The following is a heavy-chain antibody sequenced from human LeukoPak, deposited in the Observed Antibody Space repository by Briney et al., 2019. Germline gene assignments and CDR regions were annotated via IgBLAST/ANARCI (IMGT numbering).Heavy chain of an antibody. CDR3: ARPGETDTPMGNFAS. Sequence: SETLSLTCIVSGGSITTTTYYWGWIRQPPGKGLECIGSIDYTGRTFHNPSLKSRVSISVDTPKNQFSLRLSSVTAADTAMYYCARPGETDTPMGNFASWGQGTLVTVSS. CDR1: GGSITTTTYY. J-gene: IGHJ4*02. CDR2: IDYTGRT. V-gene: IGHV4-39*01. D-gene: IGHD5-18*01.